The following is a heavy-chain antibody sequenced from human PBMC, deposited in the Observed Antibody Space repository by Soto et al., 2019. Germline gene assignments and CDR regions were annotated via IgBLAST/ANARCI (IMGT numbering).Heavy chain of an antibody. Sequence: EVQLVESGGGLVQPGGSLRLSCAASGFTFSGYNMNWVRQAPGKGLEWVSYISSSSGTIYYADSVKDRFTISRNNAKNHRYAQMNSLSAEDTAVYYCAKPMGYCDSSGYPPPDFWGQGTLVTVSS. CDR1: GFTFSGYN. J-gene: IGHJ4*02. D-gene: IGHD3-22*01. CDR2: ISSSSGTI. V-gene: IGHV3-48*01. CDR3: AKPMGYCDSSGYPPPDF.